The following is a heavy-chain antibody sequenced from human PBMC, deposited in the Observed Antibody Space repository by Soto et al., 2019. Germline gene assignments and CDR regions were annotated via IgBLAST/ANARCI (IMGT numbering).Heavy chain of an antibody. CDR3: ATDLARGRWEEPDY. CDR1: GYTLTELS. V-gene: IGHV1-24*01. Sequence: ASVKVSFKVSGYTLTELSMHWLRQAPGKGLEWMGGFDPEDGETIYAQKFQGRVTMTEGTSTDTAYMELSSLRSEDTAVYYCATDLARGRWEEPDYWGQGTLVTVSS. D-gene: IGHD1-26*01. CDR2: FDPEDGET. J-gene: IGHJ4*02.